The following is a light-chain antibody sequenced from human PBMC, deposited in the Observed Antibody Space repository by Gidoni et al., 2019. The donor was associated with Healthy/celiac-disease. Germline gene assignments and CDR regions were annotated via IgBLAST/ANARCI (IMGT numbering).Light chain of an antibody. CDR2: DAS. CDR3: QQYGNLLT. V-gene: IGKV1-33*01. CDR1: QDISNF. J-gene: IGKJ4*01. Sequence: EIKMNQSPSSLSASVGDRVTITCQASQDISNFLNWYQQKPGKAPKLLNYDASNLATGVPSVFGGSGSGTDFTFTISILQPEGIATYYCQQYGNLLTFGGGTKVEIK.